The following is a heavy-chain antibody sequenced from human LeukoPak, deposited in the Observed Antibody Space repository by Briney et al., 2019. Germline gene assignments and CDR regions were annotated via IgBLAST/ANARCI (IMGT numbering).Heavy chain of an antibody. Sequence: ASVKVSCKASGYTFTSYGISWVRQAPGQGLEWMGWISAYNGNTNYVQKLQGRVTMTTDTSTSTAYMELRSLRSDDTAVYYCARDSVDTAMVYYYYYGMDVWGQGTTVTVSS. CDR1: GYTFTSYG. D-gene: IGHD5-18*01. V-gene: IGHV1-18*01. J-gene: IGHJ6*02. CDR3: ARDSVDTAMVYYYYYGMDV. CDR2: ISAYNGNT.